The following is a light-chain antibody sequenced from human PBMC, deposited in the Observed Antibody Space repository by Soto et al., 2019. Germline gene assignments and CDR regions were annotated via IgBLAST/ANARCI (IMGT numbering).Light chain of an antibody. V-gene: IGKV1-5*01. J-gene: IGKJ3*01. CDR2: DVS. CDR1: QSISSF. Sequence: DILMTQSPTTLSASVGERVTISCRASQSISSFLAWYQQKPGKAPKLLIYDVSSLQSAVPSRFSGSGSGTEFTLTIISLQPDDFATYYYQQYYHDCTFGRGTIVDIK. CDR3: QQYYHDCT.